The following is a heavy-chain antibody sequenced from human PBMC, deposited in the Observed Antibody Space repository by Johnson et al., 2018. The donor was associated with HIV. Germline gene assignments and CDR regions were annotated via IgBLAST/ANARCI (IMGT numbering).Heavy chain of an antibody. Sequence: QVQLVESGGGVVQPGRSLRLSCAASGFTFSSYAMYWVRQAPGKGLEWVAGISYDGSNKYYADSVKGRFTISRDNSKNTLYLQMNSLRDEDTAVYYCARDSTPWGGDSVAYSFDIWGQGRMVTVSS. J-gene: IGHJ3*02. CDR3: ARDSTPWGGDSVAYSFDI. CDR2: ISYDGSNK. D-gene: IGHD4-17*01. CDR1: GFTFSSYA. V-gene: IGHV3-30*04.